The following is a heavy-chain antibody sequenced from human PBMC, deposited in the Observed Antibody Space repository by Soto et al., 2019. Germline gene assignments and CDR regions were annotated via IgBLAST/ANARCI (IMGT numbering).Heavy chain of an antibody. CDR3: ARLGGYYQALDS. CDR1: GGSISSSSYY. D-gene: IGHD3-22*01. V-gene: IGHV4-61*05. J-gene: IGHJ4*02. Sequence: SETLSLTCTVSGGSISSSSYYWSWIRQPPGKGLEFIGYIYYAGTTTYNPSLKSRVTISVDMSKNQFSLKLSSVTAADTAVYYCARLGGYYQALDSWGQGTLVTVSS. CDR2: IYYAGTT.